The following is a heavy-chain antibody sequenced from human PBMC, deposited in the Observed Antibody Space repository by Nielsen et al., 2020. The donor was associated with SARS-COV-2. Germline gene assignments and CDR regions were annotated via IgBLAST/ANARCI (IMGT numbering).Heavy chain of an antibody. CDR3: ARGVVVPAASMDV. CDR2: IYYSGST. Sequence: SETLSLTCTVSGGSISSGGYYWSWIRQHPGKGLEWIGYIYYSGSTYYNPSLKSRVTISVDTSKNQFSLKLSSVTAADTAVYYCARGVVVPAASMDVWGKGTTVTVSS. V-gene: IGHV4-31*03. J-gene: IGHJ6*03. CDR1: GGSISSGGYY. D-gene: IGHD2-2*01.